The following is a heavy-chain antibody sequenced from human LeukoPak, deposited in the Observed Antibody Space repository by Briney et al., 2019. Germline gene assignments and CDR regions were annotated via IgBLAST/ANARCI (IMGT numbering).Heavy chain of an antibody. Sequence: GGSLRLSCTASGFELEDYNMSWFCKGPGKGLEWVGLIRSTPYGGTTVYGASVKDRFIISRDDSNTTAYLQLSSLKTEDTAAYYCLATYYGLGSGPENHEDVWGKGTTVTVSS. CDR2: IRSTPYGGTT. CDR3: LATYYGLGSGPENHEDV. CDR1: GFELEDYN. V-gene: IGHV3-49*03. J-gene: IGHJ6*03. D-gene: IGHD3-10*01.